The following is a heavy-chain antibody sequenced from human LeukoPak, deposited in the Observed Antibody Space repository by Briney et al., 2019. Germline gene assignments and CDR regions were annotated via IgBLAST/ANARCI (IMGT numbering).Heavy chain of an antibody. D-gene: IGHD2-21*01. J-gene: IGHJ4*02. Sequence: PSQTLSLTCTVSGGSISSGGYYWSWIRQHPGKGLEWIGYIYYSGSTYHNPSLKSRVTISVDTSKNQFSLKLSSVTAADTAVYYCARDSGGIPRFDYWGQGTLVTVSS. V-gene: IGHV4-31*03. CDR1: GGSISSGGYY. CDR3: ARDSGGIPRFDY. CDR2: IYYSGST.